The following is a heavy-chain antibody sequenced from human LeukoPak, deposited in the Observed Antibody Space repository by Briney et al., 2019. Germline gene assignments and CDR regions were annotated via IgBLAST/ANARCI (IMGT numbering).Heavy chain of an antibody. CDR2: ISAYNGNT. Sequence: ASVKVSCKASGYTFTSYGISRVRQAPGQGLEWMGWISAYNGNTNYAQKLQGRVTMTTDTSTSTAYMELRSLRSDDTAVYYCARDPPLIAVSAGDYWGQGTLVTVSS. CDR3: ARDPPLIAVSAGDY. D-gene: IGHD6-19*01. CDR1: GYTFTSYG. V-gene: IGHV1-18*01. J-gene: IGHJ4*02.